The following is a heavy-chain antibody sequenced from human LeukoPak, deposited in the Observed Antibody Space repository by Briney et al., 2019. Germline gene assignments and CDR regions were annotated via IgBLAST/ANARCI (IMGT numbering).Heavy chain of an antibody. Sequence: SETLSLTCTVSGGSISSYYWSWIRQPPGKGLEWIGYIYYSGSTNHNPSLKSRVTISVDTSKNQLSLKLRSVTAADTAVYYCARGGRDGYTLYPLDYWGQGTLVTVSS. D-gene: IGHD5-24*01. CDR3: ARGGRDGYTLYPLDY. CDR1: GGSISSYY. CDR2: IYYSGST. V-gene: IGHV4-59*08. J-gene: IGHJ4*02.